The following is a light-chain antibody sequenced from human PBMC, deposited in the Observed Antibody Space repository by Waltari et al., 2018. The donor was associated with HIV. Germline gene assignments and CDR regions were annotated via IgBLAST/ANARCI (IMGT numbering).Light chain of an antibody. J-gene: IGLJ3*02. CDR3: QTWGTGTWV. CDR1: SGHSNYA. V-gene: IGLV4-69*01. Sequence: QLVLPQSPSASASLGASVKLTCTLTSGHSNYAIAWPQQQPEKGPRYLMNLNSDGSHNKGDGIPDRFSGSSSGAERYLTISSLQSEDEADYYCQTWGTGTWVFGGGTKLTVL. CDR2: LNSDGSH.